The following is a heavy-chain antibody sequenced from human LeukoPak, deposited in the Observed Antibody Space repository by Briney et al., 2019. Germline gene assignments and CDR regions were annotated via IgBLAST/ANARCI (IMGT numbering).Heavy chain of an antibody. J-gene: IGHJ3*02. V-gene: IGHV1-18*01. CDR3: ARDWNYYDSSGYYQAAFDI. CDR1: GYTFTSYG. Sequence: ASVKVSCKASGYTFTSYGISWVRRAPGQGLEWMGWISAYNGNTNYAQKLQGRVTMTTDTSTSTAYMELRSLRSDDTAVYYCARDWNYYDSSGYYQAAFDIWGQGTMVTVSS. D-gene: IGHD3-22*01. CDR2: ISAYNGNT.